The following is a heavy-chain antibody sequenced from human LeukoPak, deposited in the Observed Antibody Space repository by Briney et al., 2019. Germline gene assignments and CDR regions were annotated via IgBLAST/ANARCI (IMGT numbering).Heavy chain of an antibody. Sequence: ASVKVSCKASGYTFTSYAMHWVRQAPGQRLEWMGWINAGNGNTKYSQKFQGRVTITRDTSASTAYMELSSLRSEDTAVYYCAREGRYSSSRAYYYYYGMDVWGQGTTVTVSS. V-gene: IGHV1-3*01. CDR2: INAGNGNT. J-gene: IGHJ6*02. CDR3: AREGRYSSSRAYYYYYGMDV. CDR1: GYTFTSYA. D-gene: IGHD6-13*01.